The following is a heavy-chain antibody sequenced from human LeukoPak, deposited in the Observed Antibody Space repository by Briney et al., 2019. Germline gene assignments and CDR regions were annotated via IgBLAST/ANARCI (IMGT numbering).Heavy chain of an antibody. Sequence: ASLKVSCKSSGYTFIDYHIHWVRQAPGQGLEWMGWIHPNSGATKYAQKFQGRVTMTRDTSISTAYMELSRLRSDDRAVYYCARGNMEWLPFDYWGQGTLVTVSS. D-gene: IGHD5-12*01. V-gene: IGHV1-2*02. J-gene: IGHJ4*02. CDR2: IHPNSGAT. CDR1: GYTFIDYH. CDR3: ARGNMEWLPFDY.